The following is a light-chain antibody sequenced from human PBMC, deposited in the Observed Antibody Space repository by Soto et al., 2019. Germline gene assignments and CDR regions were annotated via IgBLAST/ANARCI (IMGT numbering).Light chain of an antibody. V-gene: IGKV2D-29*01. J-gene: IGKJ1*01. CDR3: MQGTQFPRT. CDR1: QSLLHSDGKTY. CDR2: EAS. Sequence: EIVLTQTPLSLSVTPGQPASISCKSSQSLLHSDGKTYLYWYLQRPGQPPQALMYEASNRFSGVPDRFSGSGSGTDFTLKISRAEADDVGVYYCMQGTQFPRTFGQGTKAEIK.